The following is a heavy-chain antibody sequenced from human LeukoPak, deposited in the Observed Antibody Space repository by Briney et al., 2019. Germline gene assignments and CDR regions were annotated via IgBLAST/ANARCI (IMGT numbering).Heavy chain of an antibody. D-gene: IGHD3-22*01. V-gene: IGHV4-31*03. CDR2: IYYSGST. CDR1: GGSISSGGYY. Sequence: KPSETLSLTCTVSGGSISSGGYYWTWIRQHPGKGLEWIGYIYYSGSTYYNPSLKSRVTISVDTSKNQFSLKLSSVTAADTAVYYCARHPNLFYDTSFDYWGQGTLVTVSS. J-gene: IGHJ4*02. CDR3: ARHPNLFYDTSFDY.